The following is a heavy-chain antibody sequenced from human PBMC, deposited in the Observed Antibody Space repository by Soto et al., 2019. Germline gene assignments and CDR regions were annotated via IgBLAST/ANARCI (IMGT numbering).Heavy chain of an antibody. D-gene: IGHD3-9*01. V-gene: IGHV1-24*01. J-gene: IGHJ3*02. CDR3: ATDPTYYDILTGYGRAFDI. Sequence: ASVKVSCKVSGYTLTELSMHWVLQAPGKGLEWMGGFDPEDGETIYAQKFQGRVTMTEDTSTDTAYMELSSLRSEDTAVYYCATDPTYYDILTGYGRAFDIWGQGTMVTV. CDR2: FDPEDGET. CDR1: GYTLTELS.